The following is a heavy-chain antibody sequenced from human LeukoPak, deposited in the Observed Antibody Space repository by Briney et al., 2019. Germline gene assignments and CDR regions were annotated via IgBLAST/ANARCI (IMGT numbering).Heavy chain of an antibody. D-gene: IGHD5-18*01. CDR3: AKGRDTAMVRVFDY. V-gene: IGHV3-66*01. J-gene: IGHJ4*02. CDR1: GFTVSSNY. CDR2: IYSGGST. Sequence: GGSLRLSCAASGFTVSSNYMSWVRQAPGEGLEWVSVIYSGGSTYYADSVKGRFTISRDNSKNTLYLQMNSLRAEDTAVYYCAKGRDTAMVRVFDYWGQGTLVTVSS.